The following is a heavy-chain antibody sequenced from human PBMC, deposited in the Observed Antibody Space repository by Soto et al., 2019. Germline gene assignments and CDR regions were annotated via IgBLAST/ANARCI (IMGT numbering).Heavy chain of an antibody. D-gene: IGHD3-10*01. V-gene: IGHV1-2*02. J-gene: IGHJ4*02. CDR3: ATPTPLRGAMITNINFDF. CDR2: ISPNTGVT. Sequence: ASVKVSCKAPAFNVYYLHWVRQAPGQGLEWMGRISPNTGVTNSAQRFQGRVTMTSDTSTSTAYMELRNLRFDDTAVYYCATPTPLRGAMITNINFDFWGQGTPVTVSS. CDR1: AFNVYY.